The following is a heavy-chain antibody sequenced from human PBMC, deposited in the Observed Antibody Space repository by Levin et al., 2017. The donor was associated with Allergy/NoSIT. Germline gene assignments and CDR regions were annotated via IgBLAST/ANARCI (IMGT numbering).Heavy chain of an antibody. V-gene: IGHV3-30*18. J-gene: IGHJ6*02. Sequence: QTGGSLRLSCAASGFTFSSHGMHWVRQAPGKGLEWVAVISYDGSNKYYADSVKGRFTISRDNSKNTLYLQMNSLRAEDTAVYYCAKDLQYGMDVWGQGTTVTVSS. CDR1: GFTFSSHG. CDR3: AKDLQYGMDV. CDR2: ISYDGSNK.